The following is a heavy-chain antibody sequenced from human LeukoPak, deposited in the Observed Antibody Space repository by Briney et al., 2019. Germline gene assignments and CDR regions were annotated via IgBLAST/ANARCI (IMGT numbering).Heavy chain of an antibody. CDR1: GSTFTDYS. CDR3: ARGSYSDSRGYYGGAFDI. Sequence: GGSLRLSCAPSGSTFTDYSMNWVRQAPGNGLEWVSGISWNSGAIGYADSVKGRFTISRDNAKNSLYLQMNSLRAEDMAFYYCARGSYSDSRGYYGGAFDISGQGTMVTVSS. J-gene: IGHJ3*02. V-gene: IGHV3-9*03. D-gene: IGHD3-22*01. CDR2: ISWNSGAI.